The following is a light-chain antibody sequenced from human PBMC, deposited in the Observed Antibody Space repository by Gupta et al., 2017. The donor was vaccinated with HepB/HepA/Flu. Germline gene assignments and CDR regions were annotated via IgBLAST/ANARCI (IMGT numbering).Light chain of an antibody. V-gene: IGLV2-23*02. CDR2: EVT. Sequence: QSALTQPASVSGSPGQSITISCTGTRNDIGNYDLVSWYQQHPGEAPKLIIYEVTKRPSGVSARFSGSNSGSTASLTVSRLQAEDEASYFCSSYAGDSIGVFGGGTKLTVL. CDR3: SSYAGDSIGV. J-gene: IGLJ3*02. CDR1: RNDIGNYDL.